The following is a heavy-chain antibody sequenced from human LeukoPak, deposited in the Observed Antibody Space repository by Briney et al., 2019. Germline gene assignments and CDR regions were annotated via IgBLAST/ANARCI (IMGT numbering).Heavy chain of an antibody. J-gene: IGHJ4*02. V-gene: IGHV4-30-4*01. D-gene: IGHD3-9*01. CDR1: GGSFSGYY. CDR3: ARVIRAYDILTGYYGDYFDY. Sequence: SETLSLTCAVYGGSFSGYYWSWIRQPPGKGLEWIGYIYYSGSTYYNPSLKSRVTISVDTFKNQFSLKLSSVTAADTAVYYCARVIRAYDILTGYYGDYFDYWGQGTLVTVSS. CDR2: IYYSGST.